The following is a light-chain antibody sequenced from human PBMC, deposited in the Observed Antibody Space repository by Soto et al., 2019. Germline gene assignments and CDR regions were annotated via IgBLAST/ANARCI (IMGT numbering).Light chain of an antibody. CDR1: EDITIY. J-gene: IGKJ1*01. Sequence: IQLTQSPSSLSASVGDSVTITCRASEDITIYLAWYQQKPGKAPNLLMYAASTLQSGVPSRFSGSGSGTDFTLTISSLQAEDFATYYCQQTRRYPSTFGQGTKVDIK. V-gene: IGKV1-9*01. CDR3: QQTRRYPST. CDR2: AAS.